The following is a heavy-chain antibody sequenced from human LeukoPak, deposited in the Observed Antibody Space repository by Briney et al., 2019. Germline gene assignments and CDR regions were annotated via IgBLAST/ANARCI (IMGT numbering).Heavy chain of an antibody. Sequence: LPGGSLRLSCAASGFTFSNYAMSWVRQTPGKGLEWVSAISGSGGSTYYADSVKGRFIISRDNAKNSLYLQMNTLRADDTAVYYCARDGFGTGSNWGQGTLVTVSS. D-gene: IGHD3-16*01. V-gene: IGHV3-23*01. CDR2: ISGSGGST. CDR3: ARDGFGTGSN. CDR1: GFTFSNYA. J-gene: IGHJ4*02.